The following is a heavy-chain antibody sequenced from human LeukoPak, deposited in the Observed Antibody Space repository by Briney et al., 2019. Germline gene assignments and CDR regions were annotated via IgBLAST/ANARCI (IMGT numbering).Heavy chain of an antibody. V-gene: IGHV3-13*01. D-gene: IGHD7-27*01. Sequence: GGSLRLSCAASGFTFSSYDIHWVRQAPGKGLEWVSAIGPAGDTYYKDSVKGRFTISRENAKNSLYLQMNSLRAGDTAVYYCARGGSTGDLGFGAFDIWGQGTMVTVSS. CDR2: IGPAGDT. J-gene: IGHJ3*02. CDR1: GFTFSSYD. CDR3: ARGGSTGDLGFGAFDI.